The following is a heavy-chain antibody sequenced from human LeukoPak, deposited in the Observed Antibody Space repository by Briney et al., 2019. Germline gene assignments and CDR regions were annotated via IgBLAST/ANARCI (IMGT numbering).Heavy chain of an antibody. V-gene: IGHV3-23*01. D-gene: IGHD3-10*01. CDR1: GFTFSSYA. CDR2: ITSSGGGT. J-gene: IGHJ4*02. CDR3: AKHYGSGTYYNYLDY. Sequence: PGGSLRLSCAASGFTFSSYAMSWVRRAPGKGLEWVSAITSSGGGTFYADSVKGRFTISRDNSENTLYLQMNSLRAEDTAIYYCAKHYGSGTYYNYLDYWGQGTLVTVSS.